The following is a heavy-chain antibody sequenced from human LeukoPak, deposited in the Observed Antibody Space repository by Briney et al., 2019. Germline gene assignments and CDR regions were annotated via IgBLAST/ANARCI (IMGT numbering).Heavy chain of an antibody. V-gene: IGHV4-59*01. J-gene: IGHJ5*02. CDR2: IYYSGST. Sequence: SETLSLTCTVSGGSISSYYWSWIRQPPGKGLEWIGYIYYSGSTNYNPSLKSRVTISVDTSKNQFSLKLSSVTAADTAVYYCARENSSSFGWFDPWGQGTLVTVSS. CDR3: ARENSSSFGWFDP. D-gene: IGHD6-6*01. CDR1: GGSISSYY.